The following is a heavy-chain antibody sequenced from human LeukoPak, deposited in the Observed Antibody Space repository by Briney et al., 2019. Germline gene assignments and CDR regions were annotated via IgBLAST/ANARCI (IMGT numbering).Heavy chain of an antibody. D-gene: IGHD6-19*01. CDR2: INDNGGRT. CDR1: GFTFSRYA. J-gene: IGHJ4*02. Sequence: PGGSLRLSCSASGFTFSRYAMHWVRQAPGKGLEYVSGINDNGGRTHYGDSVKGRFSISRDNAKNSLDLQMNSLRAEDTAVYYCAIDRYSSGWYTFDYWGQGTLVTVSS. V-gene: IGHV3-64*04. CDR3: AIDRYSSGWYTFDY.